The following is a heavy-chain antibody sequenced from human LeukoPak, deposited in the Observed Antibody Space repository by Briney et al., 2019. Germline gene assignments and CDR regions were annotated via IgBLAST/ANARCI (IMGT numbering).Heavy chain of an antibody. V-gene: IGHV3-7*03. D-gene: IGHD6-13*01. CDR2: IKPDGTTK. CDR1: GFPFSSYS. CDR3: ARSTPYGTTWYGRSDY. J-gene: IGHJ4*02. Sequence: GGSLRLSCAASGFPFSSYSMTWVRQAPGKGLEWVANIKPDGTTKSYVDSVKGRFTISRDNALNSLYLQMNSLRAEDTAIYYCARSTPYGTTWYGRSDYWGQGTLVTVSS.